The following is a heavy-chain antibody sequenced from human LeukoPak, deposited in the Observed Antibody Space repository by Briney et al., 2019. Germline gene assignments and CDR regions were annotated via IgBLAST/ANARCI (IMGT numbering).Heavy chain of an antibody. V-gene: IGHV3-53*01. CDR3: ARVMDYGDPSGAFDI. Sequence: GGSLRLSCAASGFTVSSNYMSWVRQAPGKGLEWGSVIYSGGSTYYADSVKGRFTISRDNAKNSLYLQMNSLRAEDTAVYYCARVMDYGDPSGAFDIWGQGTMVTVSS. CDR2: IYSGGST. CDR1: GFTVSSNY. J-gene: IGHJ3*02. D-gene: IGHD4-17*01.